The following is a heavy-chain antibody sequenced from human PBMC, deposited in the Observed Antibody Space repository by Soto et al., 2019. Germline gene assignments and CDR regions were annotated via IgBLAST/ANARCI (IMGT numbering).Heavy chain of an antibody. D-gene: IGHD6-6*01. J-gene: IGHJ4*02. CDR1: GFTFSSYG. CDR2: IWHDGSKK. Sequence: QVQLVESGGGVVQPGRSLRLSCAASGFTFSSYGMHWVRQALGKGLEWVAVIWHDGSKKFYADSVKGRFTIFRDNSKNTLYLQMNSLRAEDTAVYHCARALSSIAALFYWGQGTLVTVSS. V-gene: IGHV3-33*01. CDR3: ARALSSIAALFY.